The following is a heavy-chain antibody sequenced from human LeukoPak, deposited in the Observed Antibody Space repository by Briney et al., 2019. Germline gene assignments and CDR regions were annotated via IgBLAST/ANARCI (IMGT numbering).Heavy chain of an antibody. CDR2: IIPIFGTA. CDR1: GGTFSSYA. Sequence: SVKVSCKASGGTFSSYAISWVRQAPGQGLEWMGGIIPIFGTANYAQKFQGRVTITADKSTSTAYMELSSLRSEDTAVYYCASLIAAAGSYYFDYWGQGTLVTVSS. D-gene: IGHD6-13*01. J-gene: IGHJ4*02. CDR3: ASLIAAAGSYYFDY. V-gene: IGHV1-69*06.